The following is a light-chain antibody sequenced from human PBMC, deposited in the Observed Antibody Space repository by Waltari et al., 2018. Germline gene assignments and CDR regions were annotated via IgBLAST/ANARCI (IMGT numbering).Light chain of an antibody. CDR3: QQYYSSLWT. CDR2: WAS. CDR1: QSVLYTSNNKNY. J-gene: IGKJ2*02. V-gene: IGKV4-1*01. Sequence: DIVMTQSPDSLAVSLGERATINCKSSQSVLYTSNNKNYLAWYQQKPGQPPKLLIYWASTRESGVPDRFSGSGPGTDFTLTISSLQAEDLAVYYCQQYYSSLWTFGQGTKLEIK.